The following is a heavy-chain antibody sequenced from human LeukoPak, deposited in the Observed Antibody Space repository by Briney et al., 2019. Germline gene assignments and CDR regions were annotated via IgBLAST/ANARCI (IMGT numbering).Heavy chain of an antibody. D-gene: IGHD4-11*01. V-gene: IGHV1-46*01. CDR3: AVFYSNSPGWFDP. Sequence: ASVKVSCKASGYTFTSYYMHWVRQAPGQGLEWMGIINPSGGSTSYAQKFQGRVTMTRDKYPSTVYMELSSLRSEDTAVYYCAVFYSNSPGWFDPWGQGTLVTVSS. J-gene: IGHJ5*02. CDR2: INPSGGST. CDR1: GYTFTSYY.